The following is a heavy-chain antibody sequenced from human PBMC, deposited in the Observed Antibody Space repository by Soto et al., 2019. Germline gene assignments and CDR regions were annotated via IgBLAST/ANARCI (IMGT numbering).Heavy chain of an antibody. J-gene: IGHJ6*02. CDR1: GGSISSGDYY. Sequence: KPSETLSLTCTVPGGSISSGDYYWSWIRQPPGKGLEWIGYIYYSGSTYYNPSLKSRVTISVDTSKNQFSLKLSSVTAADTAVYYCARDQVTIFGPTVVGMDVWGQGTTVTVSS. V-gene: IGHV4-30-4*01. CDR2: IYYSGST. D-gene: IGHD3-3*01. CDR3: ARDQVTIFGPTVVGMDV.